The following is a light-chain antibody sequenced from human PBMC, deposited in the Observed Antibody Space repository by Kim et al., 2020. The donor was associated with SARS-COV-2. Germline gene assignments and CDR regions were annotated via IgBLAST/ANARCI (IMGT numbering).Light chain of an antibody. Sequence: DIQMTQSPSTLSASVGDRVTITCRASQSIKSWLAWYQQKPGKAPKLLISDASNLESGVPSRFSGSGSGTEFTLTISSLQPDDFATYYRQQYDTYSTFGQGTKLE. CDR2: DAS. CDR3: QQYDTYST. V-gene: IGKV1-5*01. J-gene: IGKJ2*01. CDR1: QSIKSW.